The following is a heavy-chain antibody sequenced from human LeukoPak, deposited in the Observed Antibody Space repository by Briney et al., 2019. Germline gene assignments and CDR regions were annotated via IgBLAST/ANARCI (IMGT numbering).Heavy chain of an antibody. Sequence: GGSLRLSCAASGFIFSSYAMSWVRQAPGKGLEWVSSISVSGSSTYYVDSVKGRFTISRDNAKNSLYLQMNSLRAEDTAVYYCARGESKRFLEWLFSDYWGQGTLVTVSS. V-gene: IGHV3-23*01. CDR2: ISVSGSST. D-gene: IGHD3-3*01. J-gene: IGHJ4*02. CDR3: ARGESKRFLEWLFSDY. CDR1: GFIFSSYA.